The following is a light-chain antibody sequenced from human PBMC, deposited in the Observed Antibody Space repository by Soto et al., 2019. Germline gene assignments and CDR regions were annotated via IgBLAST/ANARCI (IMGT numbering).Light chain of an antibody. CDR3: QQYNNWPPIT. CDR2: GAS. Sequence: EIVMTPSPSTLSVSPGERATISCRASQSVSSNLAWYQQKPGQAPRLLIYGASTRATGIPARFSGSGSGTDFTLTITRLEPEDFAVYYCQQYNNWPPITFGQGTRLEIK. V-gene: IGKV3D-15*01. J-gene: IGKJ5*01. CDR1: QSVSSN.